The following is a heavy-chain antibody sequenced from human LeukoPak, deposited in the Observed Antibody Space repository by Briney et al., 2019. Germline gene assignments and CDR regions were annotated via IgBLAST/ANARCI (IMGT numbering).Heavy chain of an antibody. J-gene: IGHJ4*02. Sequence: PGGSLRLSCAASGFSFGSYAMSWVRQAAGKGLEWVSEICGSVSGSGDCTHYADSVKGRFTISRDNSKNTLYLQMNSLRAEDTAVYYCAKDGRTYYDILTGYYPNAETDYWGQGTLVTVSS. CDR3: AKDGRTYYDILTGYYPNAETDY. CDR1: GFSFGSYA. CDR2: ICGSVSGSGDCT. D-gene: IGHD3-9*01. V-gene: IGHV3-23*01.